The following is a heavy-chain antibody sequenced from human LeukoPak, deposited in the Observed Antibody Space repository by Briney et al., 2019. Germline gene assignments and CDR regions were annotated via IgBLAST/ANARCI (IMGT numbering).Heavy chain of an antibody. CDR3: ARVSSVWIKDYYYYMDV. Sequence: PSETLSLTCTVSGGSISSSTNYWGWLRQPPGKGLEWIGNIYYSGSAYSSLKSRVTMSVDTSRNQFSLKLSSVTAADTAVYYCARVSSVWIKDYYYYMDVWGKGTTVTVSS. V-gene: IGHV4-39*07. CDR2: IYYSGSA. J-gene: IGHJ6*03. CDR1: GGSISSSTNY. D-gene: IGHD5-12*01.